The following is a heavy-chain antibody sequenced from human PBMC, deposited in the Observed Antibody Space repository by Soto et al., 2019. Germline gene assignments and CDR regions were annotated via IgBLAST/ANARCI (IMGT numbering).Heavy chain of an antibody. CDR3: ASCVFDYYYYMDV. CDR2: IYYSGST. D-gene: IGHD3-10*01. Sequence: SETLSLTCTVSGGSISSGGYYWSWIRQHPGKGLEWIGYIYYSGSTYYNPSLKSRVTISVDTSKNQFSLKLSSVTAADTAVYYCASCVFDYYYYMDVWGKGTTVTVSS. V-gene: IGHV4-31*03. CDR1: GGSISSGGYY. J-gene: IGHJ6*03.